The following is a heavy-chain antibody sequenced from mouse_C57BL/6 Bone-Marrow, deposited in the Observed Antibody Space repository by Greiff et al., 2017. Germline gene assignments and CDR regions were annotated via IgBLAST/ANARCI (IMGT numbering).Heavy chain of an antibody. CDR1: GYTFTSYW. CDR2: IDPSDSYT. D-gene: IGHD1-1*01. Sequence: QVQLQQPGAELVMPGASVKLSCKASGYTFTSYWMHWVKQRPGQGLEWIGEIDPSDSYTNYNQKFKGKATLTADKSSSTAYMQLSSLTSEDSAVYYCARERGFITTVVVPFDYWGQGTTLTVSS. J-gene: IGHJ2*01. V-gene: IGHV1-69*01. CDR3: ARERGFITTVVVPFDY.